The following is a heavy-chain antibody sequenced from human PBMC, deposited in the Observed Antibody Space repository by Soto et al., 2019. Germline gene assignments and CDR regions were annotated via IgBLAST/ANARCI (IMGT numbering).Heavy chain of an antibody. Sequence: QITLKESGPTLVKPTQTLTLTCTFSGFSLSTSGVGVGWIRQPPGKALEWLALIYWDDDKRYSPSLKSRLTITKATSKNPVVLTMTNMDPVDTATYYCAHKGTLSDSSGFDPWGQGTLVTVSS. D-gene: IGHD3-22*01. CDR1: GFSLSTSGVG. CDR3: AHKGTLSDSSGFDP. CDR2: IYWDDDK. V-gene: IGHV2-5*02. J-gene: IGHJ5*02.